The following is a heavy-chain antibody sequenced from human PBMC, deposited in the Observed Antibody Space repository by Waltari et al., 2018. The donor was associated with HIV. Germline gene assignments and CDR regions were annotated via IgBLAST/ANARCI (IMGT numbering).Heavy chain of an antibody. J-gene: IGHJ4*02. CDR1: GCTFSNYA. D-gene: IGHD3-10*01. V-gene: IGHV1-69*01. Sequence: QVQLVQSGAEVKKPGSSVKVSCKASGCTFSNYAISWVRQAPGQGLEWMGGIIPIFGTANYAQKFQGRVTITADESTSTAYMELSSLRSEDTAVYYCARDLSSGTPFDYWGQGTLVTVSS. CDR2: IIPIFGTA. CDR3: ARDLSSGTPFDY.